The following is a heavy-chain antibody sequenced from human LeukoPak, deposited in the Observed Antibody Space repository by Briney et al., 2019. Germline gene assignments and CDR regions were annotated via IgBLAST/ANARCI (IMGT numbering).Heavy chain of an antibody. D-gene: IGHD3-9*01. J-gene: IGHJ4*02. CDR2: VYPRDSDT. CDR1: GYNFTNYW. V-gene: IGHV5-51*01. CDR3: ATRYYDILTGYYAFDY. Sequence: GESLKISCKGSGYNFTNYWIGWVRQTPGKGLEWMGIVYPRDSDTRYSPSFQGLVTISADKSISTAYLQWSRLKASDTAIYYCATRYYDILTGYYAFDYWGQGTLVTVSS.